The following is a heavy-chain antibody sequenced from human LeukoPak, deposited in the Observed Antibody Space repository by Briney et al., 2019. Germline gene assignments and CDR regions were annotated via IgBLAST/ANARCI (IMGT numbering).Heavy chain of an antibody. CDR3: ARKYYYDSSGYYYDY. CDR1: GYSISSGYY. CDR2: IYHSGST. Sequence: SETLSLTCAVSGYSISSGYYWGWIRQPPGKGLEWIGSIYHSGSTYYNPSLKSRVTISVDTSKNQFSLKLSSVTAADTAVYYCARKYYYDSSGYYYDYWGQGTLVTVSS. J-gene: IGHJ4*02. V-gene: IGHV4-38-2*01. D-gene: IGHD3-22*01.